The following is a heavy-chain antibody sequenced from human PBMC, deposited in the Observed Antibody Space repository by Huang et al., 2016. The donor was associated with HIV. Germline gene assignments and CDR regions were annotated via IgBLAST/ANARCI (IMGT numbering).Heavy chain of an antibody. V-gene: IGHV3-21*01. D-gene: IGHD3-22*01. J-gene: IGHJ4*02. CDR2: ISSDRDYI. Sequence: EPHLVESGGGLVKPGESLRLSCAASGFIFSNYNINWVRQAPGKGLEWVSSISSDRDYIYYRDSVKGRFTISRDNAKNSLYLEMNSLTAEDTAVYYCARVPYSSSGPDYFDFWGQGTLVTVSS. CDR1: GFIFSNYN. CDR3: ARVPYSSSGPDYFDF.